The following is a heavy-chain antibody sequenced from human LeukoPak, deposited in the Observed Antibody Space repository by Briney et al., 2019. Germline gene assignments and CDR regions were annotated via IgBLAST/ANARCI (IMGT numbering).Heavy chain of an antibody. V-gene: IGHV3-30*18. Sequence: GGSLRLSCAPSRFSFRKNGMHWVRQTPGKGRGWGAVISFDGSEKEYEGSLKGRFTISRDNSKITLYLQMNSLRAEDTAVYYGAKDAGERYSHGLEIDYWGQGTLVTVSS. CDR2: ISFDGSEK. CDR1: RFSFRKNG. D-gene: IGHD5-18*01. CDR3: AKDAGERYSHGLEIDY. J-gene: IGHJ4*02.